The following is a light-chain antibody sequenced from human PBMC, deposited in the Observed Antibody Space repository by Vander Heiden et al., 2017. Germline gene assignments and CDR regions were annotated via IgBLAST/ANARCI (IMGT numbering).Light chain of an antibody. CDR2: QDS. Sequence: SYELTHPPSVSVSPGQTASITCSGDKLGDKYACWYQQKPGQSPVLVIYQDSKRRSGIPERFSGSNSGNTATLTISGTQAMDEADYYCQAWDSSTVVFGGGTKLTVL. V-gene: IGLV3-1*01. CDR1: KLGDKY. J-gene: IGLJ2*01. CDR3: QAWDSSTVV.